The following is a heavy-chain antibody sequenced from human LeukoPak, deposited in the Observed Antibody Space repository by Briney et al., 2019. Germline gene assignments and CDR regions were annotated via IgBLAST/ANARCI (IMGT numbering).Heavy chain of an antibody. D-gene: IGHD2-8*01. V-gene: IGHV1-69*04. CDR1: GGTFSSYA. CDR3: ARDSCTNGVCYPYYYMDV. J-gene: IGHJ6*03. Sequence: SVKVSCKASGGTFSSYAIIWVRQAPGQGLEWMGRIIPILGIANYAQKFQGRVTITADKSTSTAYMELGSPRSEDTAVYYCARDSCTNGVCYPYYYMDVWGKGTTVTVSS. CDR2: IIPILGIA.